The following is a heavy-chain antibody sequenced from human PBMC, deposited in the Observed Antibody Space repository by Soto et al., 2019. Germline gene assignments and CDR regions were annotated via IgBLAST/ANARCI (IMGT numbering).Heavy chain of an antibody. CDR3: AKDRGTGDYGVNAVDI. J-gene: IGHJ3*02. Sequence: VQLLESGGGLVQPGGSLRLSCAASGFTFSVFAMSWVRQAPGKGLEWVSTISGRGGNTYYADSVRGRFTISRDNSKNTLNLQMNSLRGEDTAIYYCAKDRGTGDYGVNAVDIWGQGTMVTVS. CDR2: ISGRGGNT. CDR1: GFTFSVFA. D-gene: IGHD7-27*01. V-gene: IGHV3-23*01.